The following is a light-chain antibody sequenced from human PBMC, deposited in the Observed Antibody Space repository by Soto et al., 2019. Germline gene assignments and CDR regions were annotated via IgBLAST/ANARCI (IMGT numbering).Light chain of an antibody. V-gene: IGKV1-5*03. CDR2: KAS. CDR3: QHYLNYPLT. CDR1: QSISFW. Sequence: DIQMTQSPATLSASVLYRVTITFRASQSISFWLAWYQQKPGKAPNLLIYKASSLQSGVPSRFSGSGSGTEFTLTISSLQPDDFAIYYCQHYLNYPLTFGGGTKVDIK. J-gene: IGKJ4*01.